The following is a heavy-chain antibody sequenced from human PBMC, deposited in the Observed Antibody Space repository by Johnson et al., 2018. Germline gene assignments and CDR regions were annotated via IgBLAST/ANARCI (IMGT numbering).Heavy chain of an antibody. J-gene: IGHJ4*02. CDR3: ARGIQGHDY. CDR1: GYTFTSYD. Sequence: QVRLVESGAEVRKPGASVKVSCKASGYTFTSYDINWVRQASGQGVEWMAWMNPSSGNTGYAQKFQGRVTMTRDTSINTAYMELSGLKSEDTAVYFCARGIQGHDYWGQGTLVTVSS. CDR2: MNPSSGNT. V-gene: IGHV1-8*01.